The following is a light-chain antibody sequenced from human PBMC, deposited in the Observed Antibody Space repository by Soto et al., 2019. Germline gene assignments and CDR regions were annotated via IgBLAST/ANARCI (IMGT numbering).Light chain of an antibody. Sequence: EIVMTQSPATLSLSPGDRATLSCRASQSVSTNVAWYQHKTGRAPSLLLFGASTRATGVPVRFSGSGSQRQFTLTISSLQSEDFPVYYCHQYNDGPGGTFGQGTKVGIK. V-gene: IGKV3-15*01. CDR2: GAS. CDR1: QSVSTN. CDR3: HQYNDGPGGT. J-gene: IGKJ1*01.